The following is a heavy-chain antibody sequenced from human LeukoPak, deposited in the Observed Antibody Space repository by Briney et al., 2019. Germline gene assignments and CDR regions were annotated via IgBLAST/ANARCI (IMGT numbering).Heavy chain of an antibody. CDR3: AKRGYYDSSGFSPLTY. CDR1: GFTFSSYS. Sequence: GGSLRLSCAASGFTFSSYSMNWVRQSPGKGLEWVSGISESGDRTSSADSVKGRFTISRDNSRNILYLQMNSLRAEDTAVYYCAKRGYYDSSGFSPLTYWGQGTLVTVSS. J-gene: IGHJ4*02. D-gene: IGHD3-22*01. CDR2: ISESGDRT. V-gene: IGHV3-23*01.